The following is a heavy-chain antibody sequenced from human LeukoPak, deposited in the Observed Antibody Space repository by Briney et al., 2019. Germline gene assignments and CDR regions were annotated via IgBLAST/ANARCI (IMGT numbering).Heavy chain of an antibody. Sequence: PSGTLSLTCAVSGDSISNNNWWSWVRRPPGKGLEWIGEIFHSGDTNYKPSLKSRVTISVDKFKNPFSLKLSSVTPADTAVYYCARVYYSNSYDYWYFDLWGRGTLITVSS. CDR2: IFHSGDT. CDR1: GDSISNNNW. D-gene: IGHD6-13*01. CDR3: ARVYYSNSYDYWYFDL. V-gene: IGHV4-4*02. J-gene: IGHJ2*01.